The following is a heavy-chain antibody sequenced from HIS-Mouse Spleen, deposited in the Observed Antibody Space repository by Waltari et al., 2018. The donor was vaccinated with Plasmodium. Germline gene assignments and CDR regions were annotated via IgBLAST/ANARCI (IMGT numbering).Heavy chain of an antibody. D-gene: IGHD7-27*01. J-gene: IGHJ2*01. Sequence: SGYTFTSYGISWVRQAPGQGLEWMGWISDYNGNTNYAQKLQGRVTMTTDTSTSTAYMELRSLRSDDTAVYYCARAINWGWYFDLWGRGTLVTVSS. CDR1: GYTFTSYG. V-gene: IGHV1-18*01. CDR3: ARAINWGWYFDL. CDR2: ISDYNGNT.